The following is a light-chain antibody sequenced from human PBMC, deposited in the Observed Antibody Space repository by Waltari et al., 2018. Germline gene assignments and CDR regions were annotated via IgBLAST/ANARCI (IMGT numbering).Light chain of an antibody. CDR3: QTGGHGTWV. Sequence: QLVVTQSPSASASLGASVKLTSTLSSGHSSNLIAWLQQQPEKGPRYLMKVNSDGSHSRGDEIPDRFSGSSSGAERHLTISSLQAEDEADYYCQTGGHGTWVFGGGTKLTVL. CDR1: SGHSSNL. CDR2: VNSDGSH. J-gene: IGLJ3*02. V-gene: IGLV4-69*01.